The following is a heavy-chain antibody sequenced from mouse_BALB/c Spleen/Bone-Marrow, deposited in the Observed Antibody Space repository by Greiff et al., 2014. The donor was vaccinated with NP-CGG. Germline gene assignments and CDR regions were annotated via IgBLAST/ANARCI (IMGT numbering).Heavy chain of an antibody. Sequence: VQLKESGGDLVKPGGSLKLSCVASGFTLSSYGMSWVRQTPDKRLEWVATISSGGSYTYYPDSVKGRFTISRDNAKNTLYLQMSSLKSEDTAMYYCGRNYYGSSYYFDYWGQGTTLTVSS. CDR1: GFTLSSYG. V-gene: IGHV5-6*01. CDR3: GRNYYGSSYYFDY. CDR2: ISSGGSYT. J-gene: IGHJ2*01. D-gene: IGHD1-1*01.